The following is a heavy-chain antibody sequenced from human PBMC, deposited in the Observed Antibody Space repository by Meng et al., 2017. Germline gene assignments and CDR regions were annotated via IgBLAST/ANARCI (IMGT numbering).Heavy chain of an antibody. Sequence: VELVGAGGGLVKPGGSLRLSCAASGFTFSSYSMNWVRQAPGKGLEWVSSISSSSSYIYYADSVKGRFTISRDNAKNSLYLQMNSLRAEDTAVYYCAREDYGDSRPFDYWGQGTLVTVSS. CDR2: ISSSSSYI. V-gene: IGHV3-21*01. CDR3: AREDYGDSRPFDY. J-gene: IGHJ4*02. D-gene: IGHD4-17*01. CDR1: GFTFSSYS.